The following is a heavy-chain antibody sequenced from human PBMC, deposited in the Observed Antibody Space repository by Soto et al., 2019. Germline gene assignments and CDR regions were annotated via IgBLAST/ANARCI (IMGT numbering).Heavy chain of an antibody. D-gene: IGHD3-22*01. Sequence: QVQLVESGGGLVKPGGSLRLSCAASGFTFSDYYMSWIRQAPGQGLEWVSYISSSSSYTNYADSVKGRFTISRDNAKNSLYLQMTSLRAEDTAVYYCATGQYYYDSSGDYYRWGQGTLVTVSS. V-gene: IGHV3-11*05. CDR3: ATGQYYYDSSGDYYR. CDR1: GFTFSDYY. CDR2: ISSSSSYT. J-gene: IGHJ4*02.